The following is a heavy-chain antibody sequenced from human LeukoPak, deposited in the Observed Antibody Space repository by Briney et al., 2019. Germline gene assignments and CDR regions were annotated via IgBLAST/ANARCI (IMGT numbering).Heavy chain of an antibody. V-gene: IGHV4-59*01. CDR2: IYYSGST. D-gene: IGHD6-6*01. Sequence: SSETLSLTGTVSGGSISSYYWSWIRQPPGKGLEWIGYIYYSGSTNYNPSLKSRVTISVDTSKNQFSLKLSSVTAADTAVYYCARFGGNSSSSGQVFDYWGQGTLVTVSP. CDR1: GGSISSYY. CDR3: ARFGGNSSSSGQVFDY. J-gene: IGHJ4*02.